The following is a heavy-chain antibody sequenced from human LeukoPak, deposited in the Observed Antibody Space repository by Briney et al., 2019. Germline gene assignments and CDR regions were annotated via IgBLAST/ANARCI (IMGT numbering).Heavy chain of an antibody. CDR2: MNPNSGNT. CDR3: ARGRGYSGYDDVDY. Sequence: ASVKVSYKASGYTFTSYDINWVRQATGQGLEWMGWMNPNSGNTGYAQKFQGRVTMTRNTSISTAYMELSSLRSEDTAVYYCARGRGYSGYDDVDYWGQGTLVTVSS. V-gene: IGHV1-8*01. CDR1: GYTFTSYD. J-gene: IGHJ4*02. D-gene: IGHD5-12*01.